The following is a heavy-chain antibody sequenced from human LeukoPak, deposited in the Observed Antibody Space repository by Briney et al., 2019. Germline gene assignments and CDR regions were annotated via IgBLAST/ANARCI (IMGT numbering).Heavy chain of an antibody. CDR2: IYHSGST. V-gene: IGHV4-4*02. Sequence: SETLSLTCAVSGGSISSSNWWSWVRQPPGKGLEWIGEIYHSGSTNYNPSLKSRVTISVDKSKNQFSLKLSSVTAADTAVYYCAGTNGYSGYALAFDIWGQGTMVTVSS. J-gene: IGHJ3*02. CDR1: GGSISSSNW. D-gene: IGHD5-12*01. CDR3: AGTNGYSGYALAFDI.